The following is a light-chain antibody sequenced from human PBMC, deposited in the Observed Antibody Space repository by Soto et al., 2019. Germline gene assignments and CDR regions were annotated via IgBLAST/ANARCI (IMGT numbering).Light chain of an antibody. CDR1: SSDVGGYNY. J-gene: IGLJ1*01. CDR2: EVS. CDR3: NSYAGSNNGYV. Sequence: QSVLTQPPSASKSPGQSVTISCTGTSSDVGGYNYVSWYQQHPGKAPKLMIYEVSKRPSGVPDRFSGSKSGNTASLTVSGLQAEDEADYYCNSYAGSNNGYVFGTGTKLTVL. V-gene: IGLV2-8*02.